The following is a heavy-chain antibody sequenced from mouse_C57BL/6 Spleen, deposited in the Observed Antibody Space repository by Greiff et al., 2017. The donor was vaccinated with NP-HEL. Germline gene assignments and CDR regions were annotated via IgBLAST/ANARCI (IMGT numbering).Heavy chain of an antibody. Sequence: EVMLVESGGGLVQPGGSMKLSCAASGFTFSDAWMDWVRQSPEKGLEWVAEIRNKANNNETYYAESVKGRFTISRDDSKSSVYLQMNSLRAEDTGIYYCTGGYFDYWGQGTTLTVSS. V-gene: IGHV6-6*01. CDR2: IRNKANNNET. J-gene: IGHJ2*01. CDR1: GFTFSDAW. CDR3: TGGYFDY.